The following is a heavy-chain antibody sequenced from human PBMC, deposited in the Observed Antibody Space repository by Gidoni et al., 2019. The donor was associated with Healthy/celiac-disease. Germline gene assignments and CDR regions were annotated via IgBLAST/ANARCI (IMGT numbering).Heavy chain of an antibody. Sequence: QVQLVESGGGLVKPGGSLRLSCAASGVTFSYYYMSWIRQVPGKGLEWVSYISSSGSTIYYADSVNGRSTISRDNAKNSLYLQMNSLRAEDTAVYDCARLGQKDAFDIWGQGTMVTVSS. V-gene: IGHV3-11*01. CDR2: ISSSGSTI. CDR1: GVTFSYYY. J-gene: IGHJ3*02. CDR3: ARLGQKDAFDI.